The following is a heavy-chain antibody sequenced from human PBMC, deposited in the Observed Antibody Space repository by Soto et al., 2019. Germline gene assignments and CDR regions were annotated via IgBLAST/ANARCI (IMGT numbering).Heavy chain of an antibody. CDR1: GFTFSIYS. Sequence: GGSLRLSCAASGFTFSIYSMNWFRQAPGKGLEWVSSISSSSSYVYYADSVKGRFTISRDNAKNSVYLQMNSLRAEDTAVYYCARGVVAATNDAFDIWGQGTMVTVSS. D-gene: IGHD2-15*01. CDR2: ISSSSSYV. CDR3: ARGVVAATNDAFDI. V-gene: IGHV3-21*01. J-gene: IGHJ3*02.